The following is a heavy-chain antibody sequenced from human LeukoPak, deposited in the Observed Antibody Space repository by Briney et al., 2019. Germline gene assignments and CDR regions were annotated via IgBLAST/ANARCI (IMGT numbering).Heavy chain of an antibody. CDR2: IYSGGST. D-gene: IGHD3-10*01. Sequence: WGSLRLSCAASGFTVSSNYMSWVRQAPGKGLECVSVIYSGGSTYYADSVKGRFTISRDNSKSTLYIQMNSLRAEDTAVYYCARAKPKNMVRGLIMRRESRYYFDYWGQGTLVTVSS. CDR1: GFTVSSNY. J-gene: IGHJ4*02. CDR3: ARAKPKNMVRGLIMRRESRYYFDY. V-gene: IGHV3-53*01.